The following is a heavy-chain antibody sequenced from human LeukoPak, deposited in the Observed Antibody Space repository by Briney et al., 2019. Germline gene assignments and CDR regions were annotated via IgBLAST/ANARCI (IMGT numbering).Heavy chain of an antibody. V-gene: IGHV3-43*02. CDR3: AKDLGGYCSGGSCYYFGGVENGMDV. CDR2: ISGDGGST. Sequence: PGGSLRLSCAASGFTFDDYAMHWVRQAPGKGLEWVSLISGDGGSTYYADSVKGRFTISRDNSKNSLYLQMNSLRTEDTALYYCAKDLGGYCSGGSCYYFGGVENGMDVWGQGTTVTVSS. CDR1: GFTFDDYA. J-gene: IGHJ6*02. D-gene: IGHD2-15*01.